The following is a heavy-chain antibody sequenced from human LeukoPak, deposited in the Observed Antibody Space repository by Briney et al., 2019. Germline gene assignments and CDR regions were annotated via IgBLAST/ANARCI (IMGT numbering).Heavy chain of an antibody. CDR2: ISSSSSYT. CDR3: AAGNDCGDYGDY. Sequence: GSLRLSCAASGFTFSDYYMSWIRQAPGKGLEWVSYISSSSSYTNYADSVKGRFTISRDNAKNSLYLQMNSLRAEDTAVYYCAAGNDCGDYGDYWGQGTLVTVSS. CDR1: GFTFSDYY. V-gene: IGHV3-11*06. D-gene: IGHD4-17*01. J-gene: IGHJ4*02.